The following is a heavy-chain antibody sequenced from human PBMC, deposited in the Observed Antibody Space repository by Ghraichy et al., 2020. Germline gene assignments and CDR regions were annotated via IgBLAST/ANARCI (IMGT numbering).Heavy chain of an antibody. CDR1: GFIFSDYG. CDR2: ISSSSSTI. Sequence: GESLNISCAASGFIFSDYGMNWVRQAPGKGLEWVSYISSSSSTIYYADSVKGRFTISRDNAKNSLYVQMNSLRDEDTAVYFCARSSWNYWGQGTLVTVSS. CDR3: ARSSWNY. V-gene: IGHV3-48*02. J-gene: IGHJ4*02. D-gene: IGHD1-26*01.